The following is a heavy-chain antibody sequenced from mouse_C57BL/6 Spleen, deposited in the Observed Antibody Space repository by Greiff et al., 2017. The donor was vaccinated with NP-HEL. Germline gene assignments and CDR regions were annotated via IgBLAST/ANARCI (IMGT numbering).Heavy chain of an antibody. Sequence: EVQLQQSGAELVRPGASVKLSCTASGFNIKDYYMHWVKLRPEQGLEWIGRIDPEDGDTEYAPKFQGKATMTADTSSNTAYLQLSSLTSEDTAVYYCTTAAYYSNYVWFAYWGQGTLVTVSA. J-gene: IGHJ3*01. CDR2: IDPEDGDT. CDR1: GFNIKDYY. D-gene: IGHD2-5*01. V-gene: IGHV14-1*01. CDR3: TTAAYYSNYVWFAY.